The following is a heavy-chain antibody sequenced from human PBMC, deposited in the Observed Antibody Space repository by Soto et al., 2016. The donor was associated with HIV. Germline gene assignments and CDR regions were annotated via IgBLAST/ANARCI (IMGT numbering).Heavy chain of an antibody. CDR1: GGSITSSPYY. CDR3: ARGLRGYYFDS. CDR2: IYYSGRA. J-gene: IGHJ4*02. V-gene: IGHV4-39*01. D-gene: IGHD2-15*01. Sequence: QLQLQESGPGLVKPSATLSLTCTISGGSITSSPYYGGWIRQTPGKGLEWIGNIYYSGRAYYNPSLKSRVTISVDTSKSQFSLKLSSVTAADTAVYFCARGLRGYYFDSWGQGTLVTSP.